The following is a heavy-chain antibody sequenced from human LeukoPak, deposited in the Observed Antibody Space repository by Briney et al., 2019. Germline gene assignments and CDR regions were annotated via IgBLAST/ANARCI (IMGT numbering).Heavy chain of an antibody. J-gene: IGHJ4*02. Sequence: PGGSLRLSCAAWGFTFSNAWMSGVRQAPGKGLEWVGRIKSKTDGGTTDYAAPVKGRFTISRDDSKNTLYLQMNSLKTEDTAVYYCTTDLALGYCSSTSCYAYPPFDYWGQGTLVTVSS. D-gene: IGHD2-2*01. V-gene: IGHV3-15*01. CDR1: GFTFSNAW. CDR2: IKSKTDGGTT. CDR3: TTDLALGYCSSTSCYAYPPFDY.